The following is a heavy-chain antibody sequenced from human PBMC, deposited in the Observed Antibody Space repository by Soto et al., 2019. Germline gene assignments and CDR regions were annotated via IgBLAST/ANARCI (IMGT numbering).Heavy chain of an antibody. V-gene: IGHV4-30-4*01. Sequence: TLSLTCTVSGGSISSGDYYWSWIRQPPGKGLEWIGYIYYSGSTYYNPSLKSRVTISVDTSKNQFSLKLSSVTAADTAVYYCAREGPTRYCSGGSCPPTWFDPWGQGTLVTVSS. CDR2: IYYSGST. D-gene: IGHD2-15*01. J-gene: IGHJ5*02. CDR3: AREGPTRYCSGGSCPPTWFDP. CDR1: GGSISSGDYY.